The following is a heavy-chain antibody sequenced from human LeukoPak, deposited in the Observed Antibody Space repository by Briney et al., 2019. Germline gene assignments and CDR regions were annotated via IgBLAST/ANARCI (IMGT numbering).Heavy chain of an antibody. V-gene: IGHV3-23*01. D-gene: IGHD4-17*01. CDR1: EFTVSSNY. Sequence: GSLRLSCAASEFTVSSNYMSWVRQAPGKGLEWVSAISGSGGSTYYADSVKGRFTISRDNSKNTLYLQMNSLRAEDTAVYYCAKARETTMTRAFDHWGQGTLVTVSS. J-gene: IGHJ4*02. CDR3: AKARETTMTRAFDH. CDR2: ISGSGGST.